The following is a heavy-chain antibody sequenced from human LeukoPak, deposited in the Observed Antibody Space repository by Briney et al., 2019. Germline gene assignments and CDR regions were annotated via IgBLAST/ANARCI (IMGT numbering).Heavy chain of an antibody. J-gene: IGHJ4*02. V-gene: IGHV3-74*03. CDR3: ARDQVYCSGGICSFDY. Sequence: GGSLRLSCAASGFTFSSYWMHWVRQAPGKGLVWVSRVSGDGRATTSADSVRGRFSISRDNAKKTLYLQMNGLTTEATAVYYCARDQVYCSGGICSFDYWGQGTLVTVSS. CDR2: VSGDGRAT. CDR1: GFTFSSYW. D-gene: IGHD2-15*01.